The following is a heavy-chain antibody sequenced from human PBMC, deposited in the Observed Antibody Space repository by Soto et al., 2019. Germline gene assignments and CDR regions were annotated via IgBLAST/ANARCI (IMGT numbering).Heavy chain of an antibody. D-gene: IGHD6-19*01. V-gene: IGHV5-10-1*01. CDR3: ARNGAAIWLGY. Sequence: GDSLKISCKTSGYTFSGHWISWVRQVPGKGLQWVVNIDPSDSYINYNPAFRGHVTFSVDKANSTAYLHWRSLGPSDPAIYYSARNGAAIWLGYWGQGTLVPVSS. CDR2: IDPSDSYI. J-gene: IGHJ4*02. CDR1: GYTFSGHW.